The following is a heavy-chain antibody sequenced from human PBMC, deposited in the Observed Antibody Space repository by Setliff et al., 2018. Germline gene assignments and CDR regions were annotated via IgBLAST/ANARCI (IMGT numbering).Heavy chain of an antibody. V-gene: IGHV3-23*01. CDR3: AKDIVGYSSTWPKRDYFDY. J-gene: IGHJ4*02. D-gene: IGHD6-13*01. Sequence: GSLRLSCATSGFTFNTYAMSWVRQPPGKGLEWVSTISDTAIGIYYADSVRGRFTISRDNSKKTLHLQMNSLRAEDTAIYYCAKDIVGYSSTWPKRDYFDYWGQGTLVTVSS. CDR2: ISDTAIGI. CDR1: GFTFNTYA.